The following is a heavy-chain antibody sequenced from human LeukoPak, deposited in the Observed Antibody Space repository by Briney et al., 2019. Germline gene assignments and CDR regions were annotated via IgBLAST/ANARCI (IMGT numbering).Heavy chain of an antibody. CDR3: ARLVDTPVIRGYYFDP. D-gene: IGHD3-22*01. Sequence: PSETLSLTCTVSGVSVSSGSYYWSWIRQPAGKGLEWIGRIYISGSTNYNSSLRGRVTMSIDTSKNQFSLTLTSVTAADTAVYYCARLVDTPVIRGYYFDPWGQGNVVTVSS. CDR2: IYISGST. J-gene: IGHJ5*02. V-gene: IGHV4-61*02. CDR1: GVSVSSGSYY.